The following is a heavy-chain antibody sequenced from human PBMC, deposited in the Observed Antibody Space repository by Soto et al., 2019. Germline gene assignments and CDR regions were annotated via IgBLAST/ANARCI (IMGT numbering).Heavy chain of an antibody. V-gene: IGHV1-69*13. CDR1: GGTVSSYA. Sequence: SVKVSCKSFGGTVSSYAISWVRQAPGQGLEWMGGIIPSFGTANYAQKFQGRLTITADESTSTAYMELSSLRSEDTAVYYCARVDGYRSSWLPWAYDYWGQGILVTVSS. CDR2: IIPSFGTA. J-gene: IGHJ4*02. D-gene: IGHD6-13*01. CDR3: ARVDGYRSSWLPWAYDY.